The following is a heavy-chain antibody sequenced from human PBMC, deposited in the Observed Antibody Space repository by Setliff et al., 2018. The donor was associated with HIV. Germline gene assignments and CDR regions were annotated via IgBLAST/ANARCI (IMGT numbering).Heavy chain of an antibody. Sequence: SETLSLTCTLSGGSISSSSYYWGWIRQPPGKGLEWIGSIYYSGSTYYNPSLKSLVTISVETSKNQFSLKLSSVTAADTAVYYCARRQQLWLLYAFDIWGQGTMVTVSS. CDR3: ARRQQLWLLYAFDI. CDR1: GGSISSSSYY. V-gene: IGHV4-39*01. CDR2: IYYSGST. J-gene: IGHJ3*02. D-gene: IGHD5-18*01.